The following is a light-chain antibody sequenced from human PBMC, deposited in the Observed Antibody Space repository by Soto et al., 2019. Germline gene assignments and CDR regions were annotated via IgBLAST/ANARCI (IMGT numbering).Light chain of an antibody. V-gene: IGLV2-14*03. CDR2: DVT. J-gene: IGLJ1*01. CDR3: ISFTSKHIYV. CDR1: SSDVGGYNY. Sequence: QSALTQPASVSGSPGQSITISCTGTSSDVGGYNYVSWYQQHPGRAPKLIIYDVTNRPSGISNRFSGSESGNTASLTISGLQTEDEADYYCISFTSKHIYVFGTGTKVTVL.